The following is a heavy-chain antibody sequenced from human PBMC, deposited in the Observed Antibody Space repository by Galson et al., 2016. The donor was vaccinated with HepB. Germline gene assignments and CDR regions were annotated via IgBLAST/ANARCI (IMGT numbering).Heavy chain of an antibody. CDR3: ARDVLWFGTFSWFDP. Sequence: SLRLSCAASGFTFSTYWMSWVRQAPGKGLEWVANIKDDGSDKYYVDSVKGRFTISRDNAKNSLHLHMNSLRAEDTAVYYCARDVLWFGTFSWFDPWGQGTLVSVSS. CDR2: IKDDGSDK. D-gene: IGHD3-10*01. V-gene: IGHV3-7*04. CDR1: GFTFSTYW. J-gene: IGHJ5*02.